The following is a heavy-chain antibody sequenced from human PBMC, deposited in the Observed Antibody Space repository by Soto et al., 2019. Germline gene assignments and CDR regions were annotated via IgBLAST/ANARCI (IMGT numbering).Heavy chain of an antibody. CDR3: AKRRAVAVTEYYYGMDV. CDR1: GFTFSSYA. CDR2: VSGSGGST. D-gene: IGHD6-19*01. Sequence: GGSLRLSCAASGFTFSSYAMSWVRQAPGKGLDWVSSVSGSGGSTYYADSVKGRFTISRDNSKHTLYLQMNSLRAEDTAVYYCAKRRAVAVTEYYYGMDVWGQGTTVTVSS. J-gene: IGHJ6*02. V-gene: IGHV3-23*01.